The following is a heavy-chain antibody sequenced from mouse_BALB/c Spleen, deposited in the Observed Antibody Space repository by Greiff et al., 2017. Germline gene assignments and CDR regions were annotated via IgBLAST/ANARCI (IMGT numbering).Heavy chain of an antibody. CDR1: GDSITSGY. CDR3: ARDYYGSSWYFDV. V-gene: IGHV3-8*02. D-gene: IGHD1-1*01. CDR2: ISYSGST. J-gene: IGHJ1*01. Sequence: DVKLQESGPSLVKPSQTLSLTCSVTGDSITSGYWNWIRKFPGNKLEYMGYISYSGSTYYNPSLKSRISITRDTSKNQYYLQLNSVTTEDTATYYCARDYYGSSWYFDVWGAGTTVTVSS.